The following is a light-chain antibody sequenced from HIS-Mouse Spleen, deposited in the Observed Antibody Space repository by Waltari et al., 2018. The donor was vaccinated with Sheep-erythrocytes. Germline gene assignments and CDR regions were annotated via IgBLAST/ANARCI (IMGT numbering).Light chain of an antibody. V-gene: IGLV2-8*01. J-gene: IGLJ3*02. Sequence: QSALTQPPSASGSPGQSVTISCPGTSSDVGGYTYVSWYQPHPGKAPKLIIYEVSKRPSGVPDRFSGSKSGNTASLTVSGLQAEDEADYYCSSYAGSNNFEVFGGGTKLTVL. CDR1: SSDVGGYTY. CDR3: SSYAGSNNFEV. CDR2: EVS.